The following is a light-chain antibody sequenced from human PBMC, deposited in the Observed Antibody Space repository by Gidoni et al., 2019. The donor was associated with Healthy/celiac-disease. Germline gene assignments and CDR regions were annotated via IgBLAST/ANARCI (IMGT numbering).Light chain of an antibody. CDR1: SLRSYY. Sequence: SSELTQDPAVSVALGQTVRITCQGDSLRSYYASWYQQNPGQPPVLVIYGKNNRPSGIPDRFSGSSSGNTASLTITGAQAEDEADYYCNSRDSSGNHPFGGGTKLTVL. J-gene: IGLJ2*01. CDR3: NSRDSSGNHP. CDR2: GKN. V-gene: IGLV3-19*01.